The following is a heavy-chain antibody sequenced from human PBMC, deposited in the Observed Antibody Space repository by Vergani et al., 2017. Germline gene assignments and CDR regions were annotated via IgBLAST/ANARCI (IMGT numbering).Heavy chain of an antibody. CDR2: IYYSGGT. J-gene: IGHJ5*02. V-gene: IGHV4-39*01. CDR3: ARHSTVEWLVKLGWIDP. D-gene: IGHD6-19*01. CDR1: GASIRSSNYY. Sequence: QLQLQESGPGLVKPSATLSLTCSVSGASIRSSNYYWGWIRQPPGKGLEVIASIYYSGGTYYIPSLKIRVTISVDTSKNQFSLKLSSVTAADTAVYFCARHSTVEWLVKLGWIDPWGQGILVIVSS.